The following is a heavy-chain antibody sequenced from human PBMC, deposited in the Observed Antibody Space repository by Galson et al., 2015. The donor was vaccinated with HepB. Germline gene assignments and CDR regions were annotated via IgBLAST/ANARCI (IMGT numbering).Heavy chain of an antibody. CDR2: ITGSGGNT. D-gene: IGHD1-26*01. CDR1: GLTFNNYA. CDR3: AKNKGASYSLWYFDY. J-gene: IGHJ4*02. V-gene: IGHV3-23*01. Sequence: SLRLSCAASGLTFNNYAMSWVRQAPGKGLEWVSAITGSGGNTFYADSVRGRFTISRDNSKNTLSLQMNSLRAEDTALYYCAKNKGASYSLWYFDYWGQGTLVTVSS.